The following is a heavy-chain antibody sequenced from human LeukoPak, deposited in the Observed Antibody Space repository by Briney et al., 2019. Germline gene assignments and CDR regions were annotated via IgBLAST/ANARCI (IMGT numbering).Heavy chain of an antibody. D-gene: IGHD3-10*01. CDR2: ISAYNGNT. Sequence: VASVKVSCKASGGTFSSYAISWVRQAPGQGLEWMGWISAYNGNTNYAQKLQGRVTMTTDTSTSTAYMELRSLRSDDTAVYYCARDLMATMVRGVTPAVDYWGQGTLVTVSS. CDR1: GGTFSSYA. J-gene: IGHJ4*02. V-gene: IGHV1-18*01. CDR3: ARDLMATMVRGVTPAVDY.